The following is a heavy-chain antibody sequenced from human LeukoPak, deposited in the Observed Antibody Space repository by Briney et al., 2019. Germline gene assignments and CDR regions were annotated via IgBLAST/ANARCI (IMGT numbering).Heavy chain of an antibody. CDR2: ISSSSSTI. J-gene: IGHJ4*02. CDR1: GFTVSSNY. D-gene: IGHD2-21*01. CDR3: ARDSLLAYCGGDCYDPLDY. V-gene: IGHV3-48*01. Sequence: GGSLRLSCAASGFTVSSNYMNWVRQAPGKGLEWVSYISSSSSTIYYADSVKGRFTISRDNAKNSLYLQMNSLRAEDTAVYYCARDSLLAYCGGDCYDPLDYWGQGTLVTVSS.